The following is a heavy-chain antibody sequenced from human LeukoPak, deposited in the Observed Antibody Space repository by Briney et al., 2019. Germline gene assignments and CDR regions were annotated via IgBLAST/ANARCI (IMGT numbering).Heavy chain of an antibody. D-gene: IGHD3-22*01. Sequence: SETLSLTCTVSGGSIRNYYWTWIRQPPGKGLEWIGYIYYSGSTYYNPSLKSRVTISVDRSKNQFSLKLSSVTAADTAVYYCARAHYYDSSGYLDYFDYWGQGTLVTVSS. CDR1: GGSIRNYY. V-gene: IGHV4-59*12. CDR3: ARAHYYDSSGYLDYFDY. CDR2: IYYSGST. J-gene: IGHJ4*02.